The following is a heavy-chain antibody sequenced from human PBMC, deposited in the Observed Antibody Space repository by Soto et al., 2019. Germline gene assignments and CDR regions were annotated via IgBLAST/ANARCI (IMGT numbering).Heavy chain of an antibody. Sequence: SEDPVLTCTVSGGSISSYYWSWIRQPPGKGLEWIGYIYYSGSTNYSPSLKSRVTISVDTSKNQFSLKLSSVTAADTAVYYCARRYGGNFDYWGQGTLVTVSS. CDR2: IYYSGST. D-gene: IGHD1-26*01. CDR3: ARRYGGNFDY. CDR1: GGSISSYY. J-gene: IGHJ4*02. V-gene: IGHV4-59*08.